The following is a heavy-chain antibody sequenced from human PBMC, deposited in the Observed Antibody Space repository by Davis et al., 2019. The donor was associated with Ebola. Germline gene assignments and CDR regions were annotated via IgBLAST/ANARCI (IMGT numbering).Heavy chain of an antibody. CDR3: ARGTRSFDH. V-gene: IGHV1-8*02. Sequence: AASVKVSCKASGYTFTSYYMHWVRQATGQGLEWMGWMNPNSGNTGYAQKFQDRITLTRSTSISTAYMDLSSLTSEDTAVYYCARGTRSFDHWGQGTLVSVSS. J-gene: IGHJ4*02. CDR1: GYTFTSYY. CDR2: MNPNSGNT.